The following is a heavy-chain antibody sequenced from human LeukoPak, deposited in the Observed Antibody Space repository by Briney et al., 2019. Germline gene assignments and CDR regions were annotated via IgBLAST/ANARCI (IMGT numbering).Heavy chain of an antibody. D-gene: IGHD3-22*01. V-gene: IGHV4-39*01. CDR2: VSDSGTT. Sequence: SETLSLTCTVSGGFINSFSYYWVWIRQPPGKGLEWIGSVSDSGTTHCNPSLKSRVTISVDTSKNQFSLRLSSVTAADTAVYYCARPYYSDSLDAFDIWGKGTTVTVSS. CDR3: ARPYYSDSLDAFDI. J-gene: IGHJ3*02. CDR1: GGFINSFSYY.